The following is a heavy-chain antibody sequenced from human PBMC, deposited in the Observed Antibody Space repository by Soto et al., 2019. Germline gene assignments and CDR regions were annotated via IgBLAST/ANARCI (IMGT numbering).Heavy chain of an antibody. CDR2: IYSGGST. CDR3: ARGNYDSSGYYDWFDP. J-gene: IGHJ5*02. D-gene: IGHD3-22*01. CDR1: GFTVSSNY. V-gene: IGHV3-53*01. Sequence: GGSLRLSCAASGFTVSSNYMSWVRQAPGKGLEGVSVIYSGGSTYYADSVKGRFTISRDNSKNTLYLQMNSLRAEDTAVYYCARGNYDSSGYYDWFDPWGQGTLVTVSS.